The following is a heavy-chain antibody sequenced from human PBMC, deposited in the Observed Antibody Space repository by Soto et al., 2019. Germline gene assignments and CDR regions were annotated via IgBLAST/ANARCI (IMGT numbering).Heavy chain of an antibody. CDR1: GYTFTSYD. Sequence: QVQLVQSGAEVKKPGASVKVSCKASGYTFTSYDINWVRQATGQGLEWMGWMNPNSGNTGYAQKFQGRVTMTRNTPISTAYMEPSSLRSEDTAVYYCARHIVLVPAAPYYYYGMDVWGQGTTVTVSS. CDR2: MNPNSGNT. J-gene: IGHJ6*02. V-gene: IGHV1-8*01. CDR3: ARHIVLVPAAPYYYYGMDV. D-gene: IGHD2-2*01.